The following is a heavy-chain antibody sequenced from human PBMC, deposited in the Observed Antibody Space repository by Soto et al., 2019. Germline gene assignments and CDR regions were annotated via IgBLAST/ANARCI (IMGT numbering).Heavy chain of an antibody. CDR2: IDPSDSYT. Sequence: GESLKISCKGSGNSFTSHWISWVRQMPGKGLEWMGRIDPSDSYTNYSPSFQGHVTISVDKSITTAYLQWSSLKASDTAMYYCARLSYYNYGMDVWGQGTTVTVSS. CDR1: GNSFTSHW. CDR3: ARLSYYNYGMDV. V-gene: IGHV5-10-1*01. J-gene: IGHJ6*02.